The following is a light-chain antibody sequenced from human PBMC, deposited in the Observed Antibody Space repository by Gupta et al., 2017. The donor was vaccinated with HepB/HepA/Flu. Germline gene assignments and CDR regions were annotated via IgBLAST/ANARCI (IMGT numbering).Light chain of an antibody. CDR1: QSIYNF. CDR3: QQSSSTSLT. J-gene: IGKJ5*01. Sequence: DIHMTQSPSSLSASVGARVTITCRASQSIYNFLNWYQQKPGKAPKVLIYGAFNLQSGVPSRFSGSGSGTDFTLTISSLQPEDFATYYCQQSSSTSLTFDQGTRLEIK. V-gene: IGKV1-39*01. CDR2: GAF.